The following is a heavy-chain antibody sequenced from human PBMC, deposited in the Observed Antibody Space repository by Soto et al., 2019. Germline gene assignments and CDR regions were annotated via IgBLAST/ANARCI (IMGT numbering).Heavy chain of an antibody. D-gene: IGHD6-19*01. V-gene: IGHV4-31*03. CDR3: AREGIAVAGTNPTDFDY. Sequence: SETLSLTCTVSGGSISSGGYYWSWIRQHPGKGLEWIGYIYYSGSTYYNPSPKSRVTISVDTSKNQFSLKLSSVTAADTAVYYCAREGIAVAGTNPTDFDYWGQGTLVTVSS. CDR2: IYYSGST. CDR1: GGSISSGGYY. J-gene: IGHJ4*02.